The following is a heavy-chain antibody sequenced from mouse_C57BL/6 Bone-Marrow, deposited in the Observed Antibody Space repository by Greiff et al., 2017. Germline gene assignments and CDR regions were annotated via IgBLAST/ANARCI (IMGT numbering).Heavy chain of an antibody. CDR2: IHPNSGST. Sequence: QVQLQQSGAELVRPGTSVKVSCKASGYTFTSYWMHWVKQRPGQGLEWIGMIHPNSGSTNYNEKFKSKATLTVDKSSSTAYMQLSSLTSEDSAVYYCVMYYYGAFDVWGTGTTVTVSS. CDR1: GYTFTSYW. CDR3: VMYYYGAFDV. J-gene: IGHJ1*03. D-gene: IGHD1-1*01. V-gene: IGHV1-64*01.